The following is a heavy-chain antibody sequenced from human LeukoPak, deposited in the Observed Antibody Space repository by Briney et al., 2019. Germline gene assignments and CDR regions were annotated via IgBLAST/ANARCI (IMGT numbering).Heavy chain of an antibody. V-gene: IGHV3-21*01. Sequence: GGSLRLSCAASGFTFSRYSMDWVRQAPGKGLEWVSSISDTGYYIYYADSVKGRFTISRDNAKNSLFLQMNNLRAEDTAVYYCANHLACGSTTCPSFDSWGQGTLVTVSS. D-gene: IGHD2-2*01. CDR1: GFTFSRYS. CDR3: ANHLACGSTTCPSFDS. J-gene: IGHJ4*02. CDR2: ISDTGYYI.